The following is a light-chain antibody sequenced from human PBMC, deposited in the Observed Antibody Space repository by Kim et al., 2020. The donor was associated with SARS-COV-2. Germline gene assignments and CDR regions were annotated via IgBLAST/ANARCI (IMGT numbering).Light chain of an antibody. CDR2: EDN. CDR3: QSYDSSNQGV. CDR1: TGGIPTNY. V-gene: IGLV6-57*02. J-gene: IGLJ3*02. Sequence: TVTSSCTGSTGGIPTNYVQWYQRRPGSAPTTVLYEDNQRPSGVPDRFSGSIDSSSNSASLTISGLKTEDEADYYCQSYDSSNQGVFGGGTQLTVL.